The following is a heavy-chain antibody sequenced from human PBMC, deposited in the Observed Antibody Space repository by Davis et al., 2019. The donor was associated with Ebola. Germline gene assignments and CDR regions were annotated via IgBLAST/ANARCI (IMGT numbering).Heavy chain of an antibody. CDR3: ARPIVTTQGYYLDF. Sequence: GESLKISCAASGFTFSSYAMHWVRQAPGKGLEWVSAISVSGANTYYADFAKGRFTISRDSSRNILYLQMNSLRAEDTALYYCARPIVTTQGYYLDFWDQGTLVTVSS. CDR2: ISVSGANT. D-gene: IGHD2/OR15-2a*01. CDR1: GFTFSSYA. V-gene: IGHV3-23*01. J-gene: IGHJ4*02.